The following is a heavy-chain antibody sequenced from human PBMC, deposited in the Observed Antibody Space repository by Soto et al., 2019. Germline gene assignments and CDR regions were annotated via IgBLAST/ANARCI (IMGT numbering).Heavy chain of an antibody. CDR3: AKVGEGDYDILTGYYTHGYYYYGMDV. CDR1: GDSVTSHY. V-gene: IGHV4-59*02. D-gene: IGHD3-9*01. CDR2: MHYTGFS. J-gene: IGHJ6*02. Sequence: SETLSLTCSFSGDSVTSHYLTWIRQSPEKGLEWIGYMHYTGFSHYNPSLKSRLTISVDRSKNQFTLQLTSVTVEDTAVYYCAKVGEGDYDILTGYYTHGYYYYGMDVWGQGTTVTVSS.